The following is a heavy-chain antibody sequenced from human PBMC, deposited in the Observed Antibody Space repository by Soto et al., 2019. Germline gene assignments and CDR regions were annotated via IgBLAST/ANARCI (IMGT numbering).Heavy chain of an antibody. Sequence: SETLSLTCTVSGGSISSGGYYWSWIRQHPGKGLEWIGYIYYSGSTYYNPSLKSRVTISVDTSKNQFSLKLSSVTAADTAVYYCARDYGDYVDYWGQGTLVTVSS. CDR1: GGSISSGGYY. J-gene: IGHJ4*02. V-gene: IGHV4-31*03. D-gene: IGHD4-17*01. CDR3: ARDYGDYVDY. CDR2: IYYSGST.